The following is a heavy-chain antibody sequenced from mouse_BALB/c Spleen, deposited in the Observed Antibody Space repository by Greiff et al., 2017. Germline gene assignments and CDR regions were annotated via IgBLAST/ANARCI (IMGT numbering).Heavy chain of an antibody. V-gene: IGHV5-9*03. Sequence: EVQRVESGGGLVKPGGSLKLSCAASGFTFSSYTMSWVRQTPEKRLEWVATISSGGGNTYYPDSVKGRFTISRDNAKNNLYLQMSSLRSEDTALYYGARGYGSSYDYFDYWGQGTTLTVSS. J-gene: IGHJ2*01. CDR3: ARGYGSSYDYFDY. CDR2: ISSGGGNT. CDR1: GFTFSSYT. D-gene: IGHD1-1*01.